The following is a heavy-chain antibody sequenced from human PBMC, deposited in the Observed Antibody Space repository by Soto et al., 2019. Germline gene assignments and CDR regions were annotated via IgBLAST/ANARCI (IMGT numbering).Heavy chain of an antibody. CDR3: ARGQWLGLDY. J-gene: IGHJ4*02. V-gene: IGHV4-39*01. D-gene: IGHD6-19*01. CDR2: MYYSGST. CDR1: GGSISSSNYF. Sequence: SETLSLTCTVSGGSISSSNYFWGWIRQPPGKGLEWIGSMYYSGSTYYNPSLKSRVTISVDTSKNQFSLKLSSVTAADTAVYYCARGQWLGLDYWGQGTLVTVSS.